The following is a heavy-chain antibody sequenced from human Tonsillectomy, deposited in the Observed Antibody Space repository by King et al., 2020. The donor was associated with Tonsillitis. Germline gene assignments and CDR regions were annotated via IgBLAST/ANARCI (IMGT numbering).Heavy chain of an antibody. J-gene: IGHJ6*02. CDR3: ARRDGALDYYYYGMDV. D-gene: IGHD4-17*01. Sequence: VQLQESGGGVVQPGRSLRLSCAASGFTFSSYAMHWVRQAPGKGLEWEAAISFDGTYKSYADSVKGRFTISRDNSKNTVYLQMNSLRAEDTAVYYCARRDGALDYYYYGMDVRGQGTTVTVSS. V-gene: IGHV3-30-3*01. CDR1: GFTFSSYA. CDR2: ISFDGTYK.